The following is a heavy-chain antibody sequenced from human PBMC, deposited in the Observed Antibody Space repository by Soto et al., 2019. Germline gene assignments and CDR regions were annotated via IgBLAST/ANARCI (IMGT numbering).Heavy chain of an antibody. J-gene: IGHJ6*03. CDR1: GGSISSSSYY. D-gene: IGHD3-3*01. V-gene: IGHV4-39*01. CDR3: ARITYYDFWSGYYTGVPYYYYYMDV. CDR2: IYYSGST. Sequence: SETLSLTCTVSGGSISSSSYYWGWIRQPPGKGLEWIGSIYYSGSTYYNPSLKSRVTISVDTSKNQFSLKLSSVTAADTAVYYCARITYYDFWSGYYTGVPYYYYYMDVWGKGATVTVSS.